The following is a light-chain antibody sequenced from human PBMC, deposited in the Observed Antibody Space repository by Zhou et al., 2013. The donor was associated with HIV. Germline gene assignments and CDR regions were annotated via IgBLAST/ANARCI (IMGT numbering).Light chain of an antibody. V-gene: IGKV3-15*01. Sequence: EIVMTQSPATLSVSPGERATLSCRASQSVSSNLAWYQQKPGQAPRLLIYDASTRATGIPARFSGSGSGTEFTLTISSLQSEDFAVYYCQQYNNWPPGVLAVTFGGGTKVEIK. CDR2: DAS. CDR3: QQYNNWPPGVLAVT. J-gene: IGKJ4*01. CDR1: QSVSSN.